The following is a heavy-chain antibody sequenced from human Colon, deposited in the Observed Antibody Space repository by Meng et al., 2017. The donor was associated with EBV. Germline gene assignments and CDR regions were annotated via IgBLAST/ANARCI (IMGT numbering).Heavy chain of an antibody. J-gene: IGHJ4*02. CDR3: ARVSSGWDYFDY. V-gene: IGHV4-31*03. D-gene: IGHD6-19*01. CDR2: IYYSGST. CDR1: GGSVSSGGYY. Sequence: QWLRHRSGPWLVNPSQTLSLPCTVSGGSVSSGGYYWTWIRQHPGKGLEWFGHIYYSGSTFYNPSLKRRVIISIDTSKNQFSLNLRSVTAADTAVYYCARVSSGWDYFDYWGQGTLVTVSS.